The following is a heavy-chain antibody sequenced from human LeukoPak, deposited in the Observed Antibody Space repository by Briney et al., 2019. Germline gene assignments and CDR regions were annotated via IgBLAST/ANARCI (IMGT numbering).Heavy chain of an antibody. Sequence: GGSLRLSCAASGFTFSSYSMNWVRQAPGKGLEWVSSISSSSSYIYYADSVKGRFTISRDNAKNSLYLHMNSLRAEDTAVYYCARGSDSGFYYFDYWGQGTLVTVSS. V-gene: IGHV3-21*01. D-gene: IGHD3-22*01. CDR2: ISSSSSYI. CDR3: ARGSDSGFYYFDY. CDR1: GFTFSSYS. J-gene: IGHJ4*02.